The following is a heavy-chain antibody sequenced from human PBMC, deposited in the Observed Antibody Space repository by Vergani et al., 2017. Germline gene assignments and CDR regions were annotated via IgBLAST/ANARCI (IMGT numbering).Heavy chain of an antibody. D-gene: IGHD6-19*01. Sequence: QLQLQESGPGLVKPSATLSLTCSVSGASIRSSNYYLGWIRQPPGKGLEWIAIIYYSGSTYYTPSLKSRVTISVDTSKNQFSLKLSSVTAADTAVYFCARHSTVEWLVKLGWIDPWGQGILVTVSS. V-gene: IGHV4-39*01. CDR3: ARHSTVEWLVKLGWIDP. J-gene: IGHJ5*02. CDR1: GASIRSSNYY. CDR2: IYYSGST.